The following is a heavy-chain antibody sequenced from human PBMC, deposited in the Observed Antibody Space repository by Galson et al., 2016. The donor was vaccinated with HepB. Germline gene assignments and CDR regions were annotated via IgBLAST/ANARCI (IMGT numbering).Heavy chain of an antibody. D-gene: IGHD3-16*02. CDR2: INPNSGGT. Sequence: SVKVSCKASGYTFTGFYMYWVRQAPGQGLEWMGWINPNSGGTNYAQKFQGRVTMTRDTSISTVYMELSRLRSDDTAVYYCARERRNMITLGGVIAPSGLYYWGQGTLVTVSS. V-gene: IGHV1-2*02. J-gene: IGHJ4*02. CDR1: GYTFTGFY. CDR3: ARERRNMITLGGVIAPSGLYY.